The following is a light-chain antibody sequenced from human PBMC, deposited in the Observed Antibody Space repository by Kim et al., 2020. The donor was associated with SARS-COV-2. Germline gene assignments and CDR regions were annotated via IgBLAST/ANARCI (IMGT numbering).Light chain of an antibody. CDR1: QSVSSN. J-gene: IGKJ2*01. V-gene: IGKV3-15*01. CDR3: QQYDNWPQT. CDR2: GAS. Sequence: EIVMTQSPATLSVSPGERATLSCRASQSVSSNLAWYQQKPGQAPRLLIYGASTRATGIPDRFSGSGSGTEFTLTISSLQSEDFAVYYCQQYDNWPQTFGQGTKLEI.